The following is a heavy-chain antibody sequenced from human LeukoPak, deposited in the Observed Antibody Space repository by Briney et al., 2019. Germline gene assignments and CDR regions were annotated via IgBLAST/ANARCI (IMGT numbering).Heavy chain of an antibody. CDR2: IYSGGST. V-gene: IGHV3-53*01. D-gene: IGHD3-22*01. Sequence: PGGSLRLSCAASGFTVRSNYMSWVRQAPGKGLEWVSVIYSGGSTYYADSVKGRFTISRDNSKNTLYLQMNSLRAEDTAVYYCARVYYDSTYYFDYWGQGTLVTVSS. CDR3: ARVYYDSTYYFDY. CDR1: GFTVRSNY. J-gene: IGHJ4*02.